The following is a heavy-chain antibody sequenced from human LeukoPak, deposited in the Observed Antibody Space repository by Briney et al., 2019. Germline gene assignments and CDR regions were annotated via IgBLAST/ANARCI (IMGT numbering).Heavy chain of an antibody. Sequence: SETLSLTCTVSGGSISSGSYYWSWIRQPAGKGLEWIGRIYTSGSTNYNPSLKSRVTISVDTSKNQFSLKLSSVTAADTAVYYCARYSGSYYYFDYWSQGTLVTVSS. CDR3: ARYSGSYYYFDY. CDR1: GGSISSGSYY. V-gene: IGHV4-61*02. CDR2: IYTSGST. D-gene: IGHD1-26*01. J-gene: IGHJ4*02.